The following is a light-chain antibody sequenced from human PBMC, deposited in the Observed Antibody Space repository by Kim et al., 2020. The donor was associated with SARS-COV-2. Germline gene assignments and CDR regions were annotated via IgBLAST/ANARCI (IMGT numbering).Light chain of an antibody. CDR3: TSRDSSGNHLV. Sequence: ALGQTGRLPCQGDRLRIFYASWYQQKTGLPPVLGIYGKNNRPSGIPDRFSDSSSGNTACLTITGAQEEDEADYYCTSRDSSGNHLVFGTGTKVTVL. CDR2: GKN. J-gene: IGLJ1*01. V-gene: IGLV3-19*01. CDR1: RLRIFY.